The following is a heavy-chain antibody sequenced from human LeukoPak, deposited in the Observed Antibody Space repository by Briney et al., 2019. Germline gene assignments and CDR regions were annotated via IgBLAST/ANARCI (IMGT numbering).Heavy chain of an antibody. D-gene: IGHD3-10*01. J-gene: IGHJ6*02. CDR1: GFIFSSYA. CDR3: ARGGNYYGSGSTMDV. V-gene: IGHV3-23*01. CDR2: ISGSGGST. Sequence: AGGSLRLSCAASGFIFSSYAMSWVRQTPGKGLECVSTISGSGGSTYYADSVKGRFTISRDNSKNTLYLQMNSLRVEDTAVYYCARGGNYYGSGSTMDVWGQGTTVTVSS.